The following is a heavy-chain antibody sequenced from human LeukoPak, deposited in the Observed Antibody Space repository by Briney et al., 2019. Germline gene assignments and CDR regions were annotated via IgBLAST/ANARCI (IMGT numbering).Heavy chain of an antibody. D-gene: IGHD6-19*01. CDR3: ASPWQWLVWGRDAFDI. Sequence: ASVKVSCKVSGYTLTELSVHWVRQAPGKGLEWMGGFDPEDGETIYAQKFQGRVTMTEDTSTDTAYMELSSLRSEDTAVYYCASPWQWLVWGRDAFDIWGQGTMVTVSS. CDR2: FDPEDGET. V-gene: IGHV1-24*01. J-gene: IGHJ3*02. CDR1: GYTLTELS.